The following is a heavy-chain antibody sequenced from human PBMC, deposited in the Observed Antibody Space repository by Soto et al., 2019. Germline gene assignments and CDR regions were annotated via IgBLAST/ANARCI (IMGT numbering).Heavy chain of an antibody. J-gene: IGHJ3*02. D-gene: IGHD6-13*01. V-gene: IGHV5-51*01. Sequence: GESLKISCKGSGYSFTSYWIGWVRQMPGKGLEWMGIIYPGDSDTRYSPSFQGQVTISADKSISTAYLQWSSLKASDTAMYYCASTDPLGYISGAFDIWGQGTMVTVSS. CDR3: ASTDPLGYISGAFDI. CDR2: IYPGDSDT. CDR1: GYSFTSYW.